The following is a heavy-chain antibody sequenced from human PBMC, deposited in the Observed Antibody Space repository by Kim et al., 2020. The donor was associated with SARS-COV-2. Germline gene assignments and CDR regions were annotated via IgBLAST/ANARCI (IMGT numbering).Heavy chain of an antibody. J-gene: IGHJ3*02. CDR1: GFTVSSNY. CDR2: IYSGGST. D-gene: IGHD3-22*01. V-gene: IGHV3-53*01. CDR3: ASRITMIVVDYAFDI. Sequence: VGSLRLSCAASGFTVSSNYMSWVRQAPGKGLEWVSVIYSGGSTYYADSVKGRFTISRDNSKNTLYLQMNSLRAEDTAVYYCASRITMIVVDYAFDIWGQGTMVTVSS.